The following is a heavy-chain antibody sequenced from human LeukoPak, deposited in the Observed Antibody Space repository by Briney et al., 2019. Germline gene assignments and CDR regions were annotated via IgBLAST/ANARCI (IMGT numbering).Heavy chain of an antibody. CDR3: ARDGLGYYDSSGYSDAFDI. CDR2: ISSSGSTI. J-gene: IGHJ3*02. Sequence: GGSLRLSCAASGFTFSDYYMSWIRQAPGKGLEWVSYISSSGSTIYYADSVKGRFTISRDNAKNSLYLQMNSLRAEDTAVYYCARDGLGYYDSSGYSDAFDIWGQGTMVTVSS. D-gene: IGHD3-22*01. V-gene: IGHV3-11*01. CDR1: GFTFSDYY.